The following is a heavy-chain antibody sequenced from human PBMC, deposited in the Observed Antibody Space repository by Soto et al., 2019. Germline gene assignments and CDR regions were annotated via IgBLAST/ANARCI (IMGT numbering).Heavy chain of an antibody. D-gene: IGHD2-2*01. CDR2: IIPIFGTA. Sequence: ASVKVSCKASGGTFSSYAISWVRQAPGQGLEWMGGIIPIFGTANYAQKFQGRVTITADESTSTAYMELSSLRSEDTAVYYCARNYYCSSTSCYESDYYGMDVWGQGTTVTVSS. CDR3: ARNYYCSSTSCYESDYYGMDV. V-gene: IGHV1-69*13. J-gene: IGHJ6*02. CDR1: GGTFSSYA.